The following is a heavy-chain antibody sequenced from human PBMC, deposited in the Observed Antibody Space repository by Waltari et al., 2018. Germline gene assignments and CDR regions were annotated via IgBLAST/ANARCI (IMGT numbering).Heavy chain of an antibody. Sequence: QVQLVESGGGVVEPGRSLRLACAASGFTLSSYALHWGSQAPGKGLEWVAVISYDGSNKYYADSVKGRFTISRDNSKNTLYLQMNSLRAEDTAVYYCARDPGRDYILYYYYMDVWGKGTTVTISS. CDR1: GFTLSSYA. V-gene: IGHV3-30-3*01. CDR3: ARDPGRDYILYYYYMDV. J-gene: IGHJ6*03. CDR2: ISYDGSNK. D-gene: IGHD4-4*01.